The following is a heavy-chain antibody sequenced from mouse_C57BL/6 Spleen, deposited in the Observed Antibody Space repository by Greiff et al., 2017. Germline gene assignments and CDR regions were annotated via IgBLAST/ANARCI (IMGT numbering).Heavy chain of an antibody. J-gene: IGHJ4*01. Sequence: VQLKESGPGLVKPSQSLSLTCSVTGYSITSGYYWNWIRQFPGNKLEWMGYISYDGSNNYNPSLKNRISITRDTSKNQFFLKLNSVTTEDTATFYCARGGSVSYYYAMDYWGQGTSVTVSS. CDR3: ARGGSVSYYYAMDY. D-gene: IGHD3-2*02. CDR2: ISYDGSN. CDR1: GYSITSGYY. V-gene: IGHV3-6*01.